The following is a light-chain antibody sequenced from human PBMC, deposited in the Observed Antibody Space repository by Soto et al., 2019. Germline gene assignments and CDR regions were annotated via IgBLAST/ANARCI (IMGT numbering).Light chain of an antibody. CDR1: QSVSSSY. CDR2: GAS. V-gene: IGKV3-20*01. J-gene: IGKJ2*02. CDR3: QQYGSSPQECT. Sequence: EIVLTQSPGTLSLSPGERATLSCRASQSVSSSYLAWYQQKPGQAPRLLIYGASSRATGIPDRFSGSGSGTDFTLTISRLEPEDFAVYYCQQYGSSPQECTFGQGTKLEIK.